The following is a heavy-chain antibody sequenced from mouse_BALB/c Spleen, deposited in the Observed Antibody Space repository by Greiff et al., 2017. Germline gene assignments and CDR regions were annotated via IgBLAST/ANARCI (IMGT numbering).Heavy chain of an antibody. CDR3: ARMVGRYAMDY. V-gene: IGHV1S41*01. CDR2: IAPGSGST. J-gene: IGHJ4*01. D-gene: IGHD1-1*02. CDR1: GYTFTSYW. Sequence: DLVKPGASVKLSCKASGYTFTSYWINWIKQRPGQGLEWIGRIAPGSGSTYYNEMFKGKATLTVYTSSSTAYIQLSSLSSEDSAVYFWARMVGRYAMDYWGQGTSVTVSS.